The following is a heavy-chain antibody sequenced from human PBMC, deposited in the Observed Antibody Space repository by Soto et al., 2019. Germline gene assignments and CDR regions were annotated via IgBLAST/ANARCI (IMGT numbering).Heavy chain of an antibody. D-gene: IGHD2-21*01. CDR1: GFDFRHYA. J-gene: IGHJ6*02. CDR2: IIYDGRHQ. Sequence: QEQLVESGGGVVQPGRSLGLSCAASGFDFRHYAMNWVRQAPGKGLEWLAFIIYDGRHQNYADSVRGRFTIFRDNSKNMVFLQMNSMRAEDTAVYFCARDRHCSVDSCRRGTEYYYYGMDVWGQGTTVTVSS. V-gene: IGHV3-30*04. CDR3: ARDRHCSVDSCRRGTEYYYYGMDV.